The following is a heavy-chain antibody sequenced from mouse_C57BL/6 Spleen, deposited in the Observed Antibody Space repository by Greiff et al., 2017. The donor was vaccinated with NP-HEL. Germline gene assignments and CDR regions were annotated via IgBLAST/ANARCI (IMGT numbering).Heavy chain of an antibody. V-gene: IGHV3-6*01. CDR2: ISYDGSN. CDR1: GYSITSGYY. Sequence: EVKLQESGPGLVKPSQSLSLTCSVTGYSITSGYYWNWIRQFPGNKLEWMGYISYDGSNNYNPSLKNRISIIRDTSKNQFFLKLNSVTTEDTATYYCAREGTGKNFDYWGQGTTLTVSS. D-gene: IGHD4-1*01. J-gene: IGHJ2*01. CDR3: AREGTGKNFDY.